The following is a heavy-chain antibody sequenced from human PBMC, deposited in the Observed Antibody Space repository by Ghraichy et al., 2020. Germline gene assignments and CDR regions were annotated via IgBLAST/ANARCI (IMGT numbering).Heavy chain of an antibody. J-gene: IGHJ5*02. D-gene: IGHD6-19*01. CDR1: GGSISSSPYY. CDR2: IYYSGGT. CDR3: ARIGGLAVAGTDNWFAP. Sequence: SETLSLTCTVSGGSISSSPYYWGWIRQPPGKGLECIGYIYYSGGTYYSPSLKTRVTMSVDMSKNQFSLMLTSVTAADTAVYYCARIGGLAVAGTDNWFAPWGQGTLVTVSS. V-gene: IGHV4-39*01.